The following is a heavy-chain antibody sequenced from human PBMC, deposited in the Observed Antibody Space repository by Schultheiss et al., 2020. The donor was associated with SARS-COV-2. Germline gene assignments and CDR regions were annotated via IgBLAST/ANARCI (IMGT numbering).Heavy chain of an antibody. J-gene: IGHJ3*02. CDR1: GFTFSSYW. CDR2: ISYDGSNK. D-gene: IGHD3-22*01. CDR3: ARDSLSGYYYSTAFDI. Sequence: GGSLRLSCAASGFTFSSYWMHWVRQAPGKGLEWVAVISYDGSNKYYADSVKGRFTISRDNAKNSLYLQMNSLRAEDTAVYYCARDSLSGYYYSTAFDIWGQGTVVTVSS. V-gene: IGHV3-30*03.